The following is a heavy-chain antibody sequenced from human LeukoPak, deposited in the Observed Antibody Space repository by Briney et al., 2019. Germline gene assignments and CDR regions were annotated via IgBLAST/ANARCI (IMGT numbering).Heavy chain of an antibody. V-gene: IGHV1-69*13. CDR1: GGTFSSYA. D-gene: IGHD1-7*01. J-gene: IGHJ5*02. Sequence: GASVKVSCKASGGTFSSYAISWVRQAPGQGLEWMGGIIPIFGTANYAQKFQGRVTITADESTSTAYMELSSLRSEDTAVYYCARHNWNYNWFDPWGQGTLVTVSS. CDR3: ARHNWNYNWFDP. CDR2: IIPIFGTA.